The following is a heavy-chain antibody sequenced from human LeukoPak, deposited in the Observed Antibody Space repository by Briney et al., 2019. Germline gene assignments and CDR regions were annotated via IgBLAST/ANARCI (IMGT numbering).Heavy chain of an antibody. CDR1: GFTFSSYS. CDR3: ARATPNDYGDYGGGAY. Sequence: KPGGSLRLSCAASGFTFSSYSMNWVRQAPGKGLEWVSSISSSSSYIYYADSVKGRFTISRDNAKNSLYLQMNSLRAEDTAVYYCARATPNDYGDYGGGAYWGQGTLVTVSS. D-gene: IGHD4-17*01. V-gene: IGHV3-21*01. CDR2: ISSSSSYI. J-gene: IGHJ4*02.